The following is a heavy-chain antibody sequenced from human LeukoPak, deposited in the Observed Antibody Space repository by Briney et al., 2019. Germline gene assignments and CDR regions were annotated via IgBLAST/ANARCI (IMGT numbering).Heavy chain of an antibody. V-gene: IGHV3-74*01. CDR2: INSDGSST. D-gene: IGHD7-27*01. J-gene: IGHJ3*02. CDR3: ARTSGDLEAFDI. CDR1: GFTFSSYW. Sequence: PGGSLRLSYAASGFTFSSYWMHWVRQAPGKGVVWVSRINSDGSSTSYADSVKGRFTISRDNAKNTLYLQMNSLRAEDTAVYYCARTSGDLEAFDIWGQGTMVTVSS.